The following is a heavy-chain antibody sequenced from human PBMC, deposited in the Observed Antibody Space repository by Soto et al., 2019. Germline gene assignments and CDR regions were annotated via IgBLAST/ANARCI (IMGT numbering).Heavy chain of an antibody. J-gene: IGHJ4*02. Sequence: SETLSLTCTVSGGSISSSSYYWGWIRQPPGKGLEWIGSIYYSGSTYYNPSLKSRVTISVDTSKNQFSLKLSSVTAADTAVYYCARALEEYYYDSSGYSIPGLNADYWGQGTLVTVSS. CDR2: IYYSGST. D-gene: IGHD3-22*01. CDR1: GGSISSSSYY. V-gene: IGHV4-39*01. CDR3: ARALEEYYYDSSGYSIPGLNADY.